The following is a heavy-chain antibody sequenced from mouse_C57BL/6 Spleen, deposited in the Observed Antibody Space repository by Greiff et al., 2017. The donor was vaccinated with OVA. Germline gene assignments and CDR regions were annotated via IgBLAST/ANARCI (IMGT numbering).Heavy chain of an antibody. V-gene: IGHV1-82*01. CDR1: GYAFSSSW. CDR2: IYPGDGDT. J-gene: IGHJ2*01. D-gene: IGHD2-5*01. Sequence: VQRVESGPELVKPGASVKISCKASGYAFSSSWMNWVKQRPGKGLEWIGRIYPGDGDTNYNGKFKGKATLTADKSSSTAYMQLSSLTSEDSAVYFCARSYSNYEVYFDYWGQGTTLTVSS. CDR3: ARSYSNYEVYFDY.